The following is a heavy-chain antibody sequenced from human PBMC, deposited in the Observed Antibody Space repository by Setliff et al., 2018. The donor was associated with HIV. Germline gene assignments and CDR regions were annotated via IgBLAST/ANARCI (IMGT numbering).Heavy chain of an antibody. J-gene: IGHJ4*02. V-gene: IGHV4-38-2*01. CDR1: GYSISSGYY. Sequence: LSLTCAVSGYSISSGYYWGWIRQSPGKGLEWIGSIYHSGNTYYNPSLKSRVTMSVDTSKNHFSLRLNSVAATDTAVYYCARHVRGGDMRRSFDFWGQGTLVTVS. CDR2: IYHSGNT. D-gene: IGHD2-21*01. CDR3: ARHVRGGDMRRSFDF.